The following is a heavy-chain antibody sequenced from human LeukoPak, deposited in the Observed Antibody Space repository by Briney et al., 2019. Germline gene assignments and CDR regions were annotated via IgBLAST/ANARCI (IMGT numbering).Heavy chain of an antibody. D-gene: IGHD1-1*01. J-gene: IGHJ4*02. Sequence: PGGSLRLSCAASGFTFTSYAMSWVRQTPGKGLEWVSFISDRSAGDSTYYTDSVRGRFTISRDSSKSTLYLQMNSLRAEGTALYYCTKVSTTGVGGRGYFDQWGQGTQVTVSS. CDR1: GFTFTSYA. V-gene: IGHV3-23*01. CDR2: ISDRSAGDST. CDR3: TKVSTTGVGGRGYFDQ.